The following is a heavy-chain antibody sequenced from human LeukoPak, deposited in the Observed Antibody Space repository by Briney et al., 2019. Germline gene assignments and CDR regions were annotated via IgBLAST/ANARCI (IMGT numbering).Heavy chain of an antibody. CDR3: ARARYCSSTSCYAGDY. CDR1: GFTFSSYW. CDR2: IKQDGSEK. Sequence: GGSLRLSCAASGFTFSSYWMSWVRQAPGKGLEWVANIKQDGSEKYYVDSVKGRFTISRDNPKNSLYLQMNSLRAEDTAVYYCARARYCSSTSCYAGDYWGQGTLVTVSS. V-gene: IGHV3-7*01. D-gene: IGHD2-2*01. J-gene: IGHJ4*02.